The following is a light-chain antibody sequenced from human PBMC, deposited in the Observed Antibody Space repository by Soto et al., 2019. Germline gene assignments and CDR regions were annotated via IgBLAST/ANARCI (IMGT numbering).Light chain of an antibody. CDR3: SSYTTSSIWV. J-gene: IGLJ3*02. CDR2: DVS. Sequence: QSALTQPASVSGSPGQSITISCIGTSSDVGGYNYVSWYQQHPGKVPKLMIYDVSNRPSGVSNRFSGSKSGNTASLTISGLQAEDEADYYCSSYTTSSIWVFGGGTKVTVL. V-gene: IGLV2-14*01. CDR1: SSDVGGYNY.